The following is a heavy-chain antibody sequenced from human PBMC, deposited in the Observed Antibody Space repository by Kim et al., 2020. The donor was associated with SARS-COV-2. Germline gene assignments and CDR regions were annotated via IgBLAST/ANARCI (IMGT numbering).Heavy chain of an antibody. J-gene: IGHJ6*02. Sequence: SETLSLTCAVYGGSFSGYYWSWIRQPPGKGLEWIGEINHSGSTNYNPSLKSRVTISVDTSKNQFSLKLSSVTAADTAVYYCARVLPGGGPEHYYDSSGYSSPQRSGMDVWGQGTTVTVSS. V-gene: IGHV4-34*01. CDR3: ARVLPGGGPEHYYDSSGYSSPQRSGMDV. CDR2: INHSGST. D-gene: IGHD3-22*01. CDR1: GGSFSGYY.